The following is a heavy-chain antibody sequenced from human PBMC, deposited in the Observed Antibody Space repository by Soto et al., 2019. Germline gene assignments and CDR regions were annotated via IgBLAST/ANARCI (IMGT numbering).Heavy chain of an antibody. CDR1: GASINSHY. J-gene: IGHJ4*02. Sequence: QVQLQESGPGLVKPSETLSLTCTVSGASINSHYWSWIRQPPGKGLEWIGYIYYSGSTNHNPSLNSRVTISLDTSKNQFSLRLTSVTAADTALYYCATYSDLMSYYFDSWGQGTLVTVSS. CDR3: ATYSDLMSYYFDS. D-gene: IGHD3-16*01. CDR2: IYYSGST. V-gene: IGHV4-59*11.